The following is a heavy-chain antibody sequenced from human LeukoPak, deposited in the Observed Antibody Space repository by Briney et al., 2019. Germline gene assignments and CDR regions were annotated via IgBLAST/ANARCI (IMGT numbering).Heavy chain of an antibody. CDR2: IYYSGST. Sequence: SETLSLTCTVSGGSISSSSYYWGWIRQPPGKGLEWIGSIYYSGSTYYNPSLKSRVTISVDTSKNQFSLKLSSVTAADTAAYYCARVSSSSSIHFDYWGQGTLVTVSS. J-gene: IGHJ4*02. D-gene: IGHD6-13*01. V-gene: IGHV4-39*07. CDR3: ARVSSSSSIHFDY. CDR1: GGSISSSSYY.